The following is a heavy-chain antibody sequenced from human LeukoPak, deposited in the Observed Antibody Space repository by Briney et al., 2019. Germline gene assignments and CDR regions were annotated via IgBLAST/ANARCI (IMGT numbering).Heavy chain of an antibody. D-gene: IGHD6-19*01. CDR1: GFIFSDVW. V-gene: IGHV3-15*07. CDR2: IKRKSDGETS. J-gene: IGHJ4*02. Sequence: GGSLRLSRAASGFIFSDVWMNWVRQAPGKGLEWVGRIKRKSDGETSAYAAPVKGRFTISRDDSKNTLFLQMNSLKTEDTAMYYCTADTPSSSSQAFDHWGQGTLVTVSS. CDR3: TADTPSSSSQAFDH.